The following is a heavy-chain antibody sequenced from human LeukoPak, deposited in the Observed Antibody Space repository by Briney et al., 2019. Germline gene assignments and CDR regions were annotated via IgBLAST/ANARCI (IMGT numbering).Heavy chain of an antibody. CDR3: AKRYCSSSSCYGHFDS. D-gene: IGHD2-2*01. J-gene: IGHJ4*02. V-gene: IGHV3-23*01. Sequence: GGSLRLSCAASGFTFSSYAMSWVRQAPGKGLEWVSAISGSGDSTFYADSVKGRFTISRDNSKSTLYLQMNSLRAEDTALYYCAKRYCSSSSCYGHFDSWGQGILVTVSS. CDR2: ISGSGDST. CDR1: GFTFSSYA.